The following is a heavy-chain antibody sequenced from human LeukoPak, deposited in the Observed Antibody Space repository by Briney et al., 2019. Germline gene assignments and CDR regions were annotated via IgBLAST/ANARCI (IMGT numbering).Heavy chain of an antibody. J-gene: IGHJ4*02. CDR3: ARSLLHSSSWYGESFDY. D-gene: IGHD6-13*01. CDR2: ISDNSNYI. Sequence: GGSLRLSCAASGFTFNTYSMNWVRQAPGKGLEWVSSISDNSNYIYYSDSVEGRFTISRDNSKNTLYLQMNSLRAEDTAVYYCARSLLHSSSWYGESFDYWGQGTLVTVSS. V-gene: IGHV3-21*01. CDR1: GFTFNTYS.